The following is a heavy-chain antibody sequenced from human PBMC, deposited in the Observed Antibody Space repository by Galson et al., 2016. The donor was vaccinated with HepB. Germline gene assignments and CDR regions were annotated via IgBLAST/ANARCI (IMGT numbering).Heavy chain of an antibody. CDR1: GFTFSNYG. Sequence: SLRLSCAGSGFTFSNYGIHWVRQAPGKGLEWVAVISYDGSNRYHADSVKGRLTISRDNSKNTVYLEMNSLRGEDTATYYCAKDGKQWLLWTAYFDYWGQGTLVTVSS. J-gene: IGHJ4*02. CDR3: AKDGKQWLLWTAYFDY. D-gene: IGHD6-19*01. V-gene: IGHV3-30*18. CDR2: ISYDGSNR.